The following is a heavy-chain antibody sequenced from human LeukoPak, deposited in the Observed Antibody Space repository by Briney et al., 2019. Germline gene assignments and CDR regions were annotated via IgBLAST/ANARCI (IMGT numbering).Heavy chain of an antibody. CDR3: ATSPYDTYYFDY. J-gene: IGHJ4*02. CDR2: ISYDGSNK. D-gene: IGHD3-22*01. CDR1: GFTFSSYA. Sequence: PGRSLRLSCAASGFTFSSYAMHWVRQAPGKRLEWVAVISYDGSNKYYADSVKGRFTISRDNSKNTLYLQMNSLRAEDTAVYYCATSPYDTYYFDYWGQGTLVTVSS. V-gene: IGHV3-30-3*01.